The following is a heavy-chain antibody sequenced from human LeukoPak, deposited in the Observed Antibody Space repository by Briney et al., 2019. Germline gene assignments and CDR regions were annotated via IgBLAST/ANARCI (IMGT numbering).Heavy chain of an antibody. V-gene: IGHV3-48*03. J-gene: IGHJ6*03. CDR1: GFTFSSYE. D-gene: IGHD2-8*02. CDR3: ARELVHYMDV. CDR2: ISSSGSTI. Sequence: GGSLRLSCAASGFTFSSYEMNWVRQAPGKGLEWVSHISSSGSTIDYADSVKGRFTMSRGNAKNSLYLQMNSLRAEDTAVYYCARELVHYMDVWGKGTTVTVSS.